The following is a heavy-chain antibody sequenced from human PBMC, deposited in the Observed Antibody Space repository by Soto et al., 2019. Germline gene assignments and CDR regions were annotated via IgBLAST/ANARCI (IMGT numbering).Heavy chain of an antibody. V-gene: IGHV3-23*01. Sequence: GGSLRLSCAASGFTFSSYAMSWVRQAPGKGLEWVSAISGSGGSTYYADSVKGRFTISRDNSKNTLYLQMNSLRAEDTAVYYCAKGTDSSSFLLWDYYYGMDFWGQGTTVTVSS. CDR1: GFTFSSYA. CDR3: AKGTDSSSFLLWDYYYGMDF. CDR2: ISGSGGST. D-gene: IGHD6-6*01. J-gene: IGHJ6*02.